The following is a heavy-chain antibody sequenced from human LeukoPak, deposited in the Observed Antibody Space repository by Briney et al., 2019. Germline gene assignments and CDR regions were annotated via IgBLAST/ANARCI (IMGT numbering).Heavy chain of an antibody. V-gene: IGHV4-39*01. Sequence: PSETLSLTCTVSGGSISSYYWGWIRQPPGKGLEWIGTIFYSGSTYYNPSLKSRVTVSLDTSNNQFSLNLSSVTAADTAFYYCARGPTVTTKSSWGQGTLVTVSS. CDR3: ARGPTVTTKSS. D-gene: IGHD4-17*01. J-gene: IGHJ5*02. CDR2: IFYSGST. CDR1: GGSISSYY.